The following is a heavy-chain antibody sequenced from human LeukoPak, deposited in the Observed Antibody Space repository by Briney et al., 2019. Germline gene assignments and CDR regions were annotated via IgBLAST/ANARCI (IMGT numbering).Heavy chain of an antibody. CDR1: GFTFSSYG. D-gene: IGHD5-18*01. V-gene: IGHV3-30*03. CDR3: ARQYISGQWYFDY. Sequence: GGSLRLSCAASGFTFSSYGMSWVRQAPGKGLEWVAVISSDGSYKYYADSVKGRFTISRDNSKNTLYLQMNSLIPEDTAVYYCARQYISGQWYFDYWGQGTLVTVSS. CDR2: ISSDGSYK. J-gene: IGHJ4*02.